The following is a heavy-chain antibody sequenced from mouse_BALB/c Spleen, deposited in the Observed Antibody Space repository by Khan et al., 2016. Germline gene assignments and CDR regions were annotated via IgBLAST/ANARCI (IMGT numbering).Heavy chain of an antibody. CDR2: IWSDGST. V-gene: IGHV2-6-1*01. Sequence: VQLVESGPGLVAPSQSLSITCTISGFSFTNYGVHWVRQPPGKGLEWLVVIWSDGSTTYNSALISRLTITKDNSQSQVFLKMNSLQTDDTAIYFCARQPYYHYYLMDYWGQGTSVTVSS. CDR1: GFSFTNYG. J-gene: IGHJ4*01. D-gene: IGHD2-10*01. CDR3: ARQPYYHYYLMDY.